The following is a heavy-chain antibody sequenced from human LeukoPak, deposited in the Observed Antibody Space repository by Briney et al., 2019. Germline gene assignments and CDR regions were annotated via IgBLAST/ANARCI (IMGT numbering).Heavy chain of an antibody. J-gene: IGHJ6*03. CDR3: ARDDYYGSGSYYPRAYYYYYMDV. V-gene: IGHV3-74*01. Sequence: GGSLRLSCAASEITLSNYWIHWVRQAPGKGLVWVSRISYDGHNTNYADSVKGRFTISRDTAKNSLYLQMNSLRAEDTAVYYCARDDYYGSGSYYPRAYYYYYMDVWGKGTTVTVSS. CDR1: EITLSNYW. D-gene: IGHD3-10*01. CDR2: ISYDGHNT.